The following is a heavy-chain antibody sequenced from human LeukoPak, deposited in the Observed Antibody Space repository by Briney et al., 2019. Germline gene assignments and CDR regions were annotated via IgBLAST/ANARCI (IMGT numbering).Heavy chain of an antibody. D-gene: IGHD3-10*01. J-gene: IGHJ5*01. CDR1: GFTFSSYS. V-gene: IGHV3-7*01. CDR2: IKRDGNEK. Sequence: GGSLRLSCAASGFTFSSYSMNWVRQAPGKGLEWVANIKRDGNEKNYVDSVKGRFSISRDNAKNSLYLQMDSLRAEDTAVYYCAKEGAYPIITYDSWGQGALVTVSS. CDR3: AKEGAYPIITYDS.